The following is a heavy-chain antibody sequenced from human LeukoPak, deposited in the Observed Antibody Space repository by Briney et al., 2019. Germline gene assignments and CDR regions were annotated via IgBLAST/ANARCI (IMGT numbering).Heavy chain of an antibody. J-gene: IGHJ6*02. Sequence: PGGSLRLSCAASGFTFSSYAMSWVRQAPGKGLEWVSYISSSSSTIYYADSVRGRFTISRDNAKNSLYLQMNSLRAEDTAVYYCARDMSSSGWYDHGGMDVWGQGTTVTVSS. CDR2: ISSSSSTI. D-gene: IGHD6-19*01. CDR3: ARDMSSSGWYDHGGMDV. V-gene: IGHV3-48*01. CDR1: GFTFSSYA.